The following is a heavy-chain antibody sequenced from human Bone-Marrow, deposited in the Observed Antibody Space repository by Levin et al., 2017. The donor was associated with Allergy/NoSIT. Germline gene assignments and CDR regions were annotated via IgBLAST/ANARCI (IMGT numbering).Heavy chain of an antibody. D-gene: IGHD3-16*01. CDR1: GFSFSLYW. CDR3: AREDYRSFDF. V-gene: IGHV3-7*01. Sequence: SCAASGFSFSLYWVTWVRQAPGKGLEWVANIKPDGTEKTYVDSVKGRFTISRDNARNSLYLQMNSLRAEDTAVYYCAREDYRSFDFWGQGTLVTVSS. CDR2: IKPDGTEK. J-gene: IGHJ4*02.